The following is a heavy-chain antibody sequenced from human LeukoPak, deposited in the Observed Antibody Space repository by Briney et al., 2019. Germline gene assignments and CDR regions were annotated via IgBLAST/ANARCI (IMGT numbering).Heavy chain of an antibody. CDR1: GFTVSSNY. J-gene: IGHJ4*02. D-gene: IGHD1-26*01. V-gene: IGHV3-66*02. Sequence: GGSLRLSCAASGFTVSSNYMSWVRQAPGKGLEWVSVIYSGGSTYYADSVKGRFTISRDNSKNTLYLQMNSLRAEDTAVYYCAKVGYYAGPDFDYWGQGTLVTVSS. CDR3: AKVGYYAGPDFDY. CDR2: IYSGGST.